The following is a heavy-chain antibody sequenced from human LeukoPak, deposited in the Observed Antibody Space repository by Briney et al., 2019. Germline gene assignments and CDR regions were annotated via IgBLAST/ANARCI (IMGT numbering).Heavy chain of an antibody. Sequence: GGSLRLSCAASGFTFSSYGMHWVRQAPGKGLEWVAFIRYDGSNKYYADSVKGRFTISRDNSKNTLYLQMNSLRAEDTAVYYCAKDRYCSGGSCYTNWFDPWGQGTLVTVSS. V-gene: IGHV3-30*02. CDR3: AKDRYCSGGSCYTNWFDP. J-gene: IGHJ5*02. CDR1: GFTFSSYG. CDR2: IRYDGSNK. D-gene: IGHD2-15*01.